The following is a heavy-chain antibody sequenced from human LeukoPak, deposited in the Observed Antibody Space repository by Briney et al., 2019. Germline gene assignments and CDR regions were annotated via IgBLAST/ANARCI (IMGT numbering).Heavy chain of an antibody. CDR1: GFTFSSYA. D-gene: IGHD1-1*01. V-gene: IGHV3-30-3*01. J-gene: IGHJ4*02. CDR2: ISYDGSNK. CDR3: VRDRELVLDY. Sequence: GRSLRLSCAASGFTFSSYAMHWVRQAPGKGLEWVAVISYDGSNKYYADSVKGRFTISRDNSKNTLYLQMNSLRAEDTAVYYCVRDRELVLDYWGQGTLVTVSS.